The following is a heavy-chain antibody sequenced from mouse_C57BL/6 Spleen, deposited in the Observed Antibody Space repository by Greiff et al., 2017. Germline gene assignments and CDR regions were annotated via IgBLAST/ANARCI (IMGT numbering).Heavy chain of an antibody. CDR1: GYTFTSYW. Sequence: QVQLQQPGAELVKPGASVKVSCKASGYTFTSYWMHWVKQRPGQGLEWIGRIHPSDSDTNYNQKFKGKATLTVDKSSSTAYMQLSSLTSEDSAVDYCAIKGLRGGSSEFAYWGQGTLVTVSA. V-gene: IGHV1-74*01. CDR3: AIKGLRGGSSEFAY. J-gene: IGHJ3*01. CDR2: IHPSDSDT. D-gene: IGHD1-1*01.